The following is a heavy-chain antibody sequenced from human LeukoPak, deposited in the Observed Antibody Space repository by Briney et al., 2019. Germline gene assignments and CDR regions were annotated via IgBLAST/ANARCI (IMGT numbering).Heavy chain of an antibody. D-gene: IGHD6-13*01. J-gene: IGHJ3*02. CDR3: ARDGGSSWYRNDAFDI. Sequence: SETLSLTCTVSGGSISSYYWSWIRRPPGKGLEWIGYIYYSGSTNYNPSLKSRVTISVDTSKNQFSLKLSSVTAADTAVYYCARDGGSSWYRNDAFDIWGQGTMVTVSS. CDR1: GGSISSYY. CDR2: IYYSGST. V-gene: IGHV4-59*01.